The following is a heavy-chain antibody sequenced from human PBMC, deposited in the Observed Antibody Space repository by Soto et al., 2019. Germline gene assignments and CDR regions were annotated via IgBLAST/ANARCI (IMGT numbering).Heavy chain of an antibody. D-gene: IGHD3-16*01. J-gene: IGHJ6*03. CDR2: IYYSGST. V-gene: IGHV4-59*12. CDR1: GGSISSYY. Sequence: SETLSLTCTVSGGSISSYYWSWIRQPPGKGLEWIGYIYYSGSTNYNPSLKSRVSIPVDTSKNQFSLKPSSVTAADTGVYYCARDTYYDYMDVWGKGTTVTVSS. CDR3: ARDTYYDYMDV.